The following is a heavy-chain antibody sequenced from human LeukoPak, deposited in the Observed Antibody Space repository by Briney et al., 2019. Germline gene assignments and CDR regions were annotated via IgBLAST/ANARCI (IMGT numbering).Heavy chain of an antibody. CDR1: GYIINSYW. Sequence: GESLKISCKGSGYIINSYWIAWVRQLPGKGLEWMGIIYPADSDIRYSPSFQGQVTISADKSISTAYLQWNSLKASDTAMYYCARQEYCSGASCYTWFDPWGQGTLVTVSS. D-gene: IGHD2-15*01. CDR2: IYPADSDI. V-gene: IGHV5-51*01. J-gene: IGHJ5*02. CDR3: ARQEYCSGASCYTWFDP.